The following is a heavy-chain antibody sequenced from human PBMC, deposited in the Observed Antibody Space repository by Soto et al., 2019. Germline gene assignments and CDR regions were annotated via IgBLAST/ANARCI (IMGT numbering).Heavy chain of an antibody. CDR3: ASPDYDSAAPLYYYALDV. D-gene: IGHD3-22*01. CDR1: GRLFNSYY. J-gene: IGHJ6*02. CDR2: INPNIGTT. Sequence: QVQVVQSGAEVKKPGASLKISCKGSGRLFNSYYVHWVRQAPGQGLEWMGFINPNIGTTTYAQKLQSRITIAPPTSTSAVHMKLSNLRSDDTAVYSCASPDYDSAAPLYYYALDVWGQATTVIVSS. V-gene: IGHV1-46*02.